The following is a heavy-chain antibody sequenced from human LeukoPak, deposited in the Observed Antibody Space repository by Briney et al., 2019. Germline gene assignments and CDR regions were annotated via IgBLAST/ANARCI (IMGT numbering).Heavy chain of an antibody. D-gene: IGHD2-21*01. Sequence: SETLSLTCTVSGGSISSSSYYWGWIRKPPGKGLEWIGSIYYSGSTYYNPSLKSRVTISVDTSKNQFSLKLSSVTAADTAVYYCAREGHIVPYWGQGTLVTVSS. CDR2: IYYSGST. CDR1: GGSISSSSYY. J-gene: IGHJ4*02. CDR3: AREGHIVPY. V-gene: IGHV4-39*02.